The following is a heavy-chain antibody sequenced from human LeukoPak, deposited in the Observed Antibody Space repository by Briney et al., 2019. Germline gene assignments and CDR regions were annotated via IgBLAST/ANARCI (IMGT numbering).Heavy chain of an antibody. D-gene: IGHD2-2*01. CDR1: GGSISSGGYY. CDR3: ARDGVVVPAATFDY. Sequence: SETLSLTCTVSGGSISSGGYYWSWIRQPPGKGLEWIGYIYHSGSIYYNPSLKSRVTISVDRSKNQFSLKLSSVTAADTAVYYCARDGVVVPAATFDYWGQGTLVTVSS. J-gene: IGHJ4*02. V-gene: IGHV4-30-2*01. CDR2: IYHSGSI.